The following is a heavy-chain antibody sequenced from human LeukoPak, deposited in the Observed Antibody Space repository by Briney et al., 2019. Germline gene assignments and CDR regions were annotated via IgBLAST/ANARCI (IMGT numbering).Heavy chain of an antibody. J-gene: IGHJ4*02. CDR2: INHSGST. Sequence: SETLSLTCAVYGGSFSGYYWSWIRQPPGKGLEWIGEINHSGSTNYNPSLKSRVTISVDTSKNQFSLKLSSVTAADTAVYYCARGPIAARVRFDYWGQGTLVTVSS. V-gene: IGHV4-34*01. CDR1: GGSFSGYY. D-gene: IGHD6-6*01. CDR3: ARGPIAARVRFDY.